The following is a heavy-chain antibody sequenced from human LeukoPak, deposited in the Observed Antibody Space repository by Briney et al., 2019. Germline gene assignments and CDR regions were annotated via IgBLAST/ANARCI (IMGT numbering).Heavy chain of an antibody. V-gene: IGHV4-39*02. J-gene: IGHJ4*02. CDR3: ARWGSYGFDY. D-gene: IGHD5-18*01. Sequence: TSETLSLTCTVSGGSISSNSYCWGWIRQPPGKGLEWIGSIYYSGSTNYNPSLKSRVTISVDTSQNHFSLKLSSVTAADTAVYYCARWGSYGFDYWGQGTLVTVSS. CDR2: IYYSGST. CDR1: GGSISSNSYC.